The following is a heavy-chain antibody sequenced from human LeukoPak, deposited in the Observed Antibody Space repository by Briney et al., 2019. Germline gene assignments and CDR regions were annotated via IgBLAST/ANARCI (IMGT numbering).Heavy chain of an antibody. Sequence: GGSLRLSCAASGFTFSSYAMSWVRQAPGKGLEWVSAISGSGGSTYYADSVKGRFTISRDNSKNTLYLQMNSLRAEDTAVYYCAKGSIVATIEPFLFDYWGQGTLVTVSS. CDR3: AKGSIVATIEPFLFDY. D-gene: IGHD5-12*01. CDR1: GFTFSSYA. CDR2: ISGSGGST. V-gene: IGHV3-23*01. J-gene: IGHJ4*02.